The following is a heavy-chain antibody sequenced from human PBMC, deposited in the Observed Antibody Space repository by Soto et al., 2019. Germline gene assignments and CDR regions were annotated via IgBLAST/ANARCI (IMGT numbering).Heavy chain of an antibody. CDR2: MFYSGLT. J-gene: IGHJ6*02. V-gene: IGHV4-39*01. CDR3: APLSVSLSGPYGIHV. D-gene: IGHD2-15*01. Sequence: TSETLSLTCSVSGYSVSSSDYYWAWIRQPPGKGLEWIGSMFYSGLTYYNPSLKSRVTLSVGTSKNQFSVRLNSVTAADTAVYYCAPLSVSLSGPYGIHVWRQGTTVTVPS. CDR1: GYSVSSSDYY.